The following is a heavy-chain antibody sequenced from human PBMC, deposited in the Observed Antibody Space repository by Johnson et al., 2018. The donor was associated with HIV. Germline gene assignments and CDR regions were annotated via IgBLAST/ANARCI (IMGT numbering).Heavy chain of an antibody. CDR3: AKDTEIAARDDAFDI. J-gene: IGHJ3*02. CDR2: IYSSGSA. CDR1: GFAVSNNY. Sequence: VQLVETGGGLIQPGGSLRLSCAVSGFAVSNNYMSWVRQAPGQGLEWVSVIYSSGSAYNADSMKGRFTISRDNSKNTLYLQMNSMRAEDTAVYYCAKDTEIAARDDAFDIWGLGTMVTVSS. D-gene: IGHD6-6*01. V-gene: IGHV3-53*02.